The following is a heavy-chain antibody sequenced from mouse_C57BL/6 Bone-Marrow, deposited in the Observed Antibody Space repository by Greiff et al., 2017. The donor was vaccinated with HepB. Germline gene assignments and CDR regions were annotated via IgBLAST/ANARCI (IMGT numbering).Heavy chain of an antibody. V-gene: IGHV1-81*01. D-gene: IGHD2-12*01. CDR2: IYPRSGNT. Sequence: VQLQESGAELARPGASVKLSCKASGYTFTSYGISWVKQRTGQGLEWIGEIYPRSGNTYYNEKFKGKATLTADKSSSTAYMELRSLTSEDSAVYFCVCPPYYTWFAYWGQGTLVTVSA. CDR3: VCPPYYTWFAY. J-gene: IGHJ3*01. CDR1: GYTFTSYG.